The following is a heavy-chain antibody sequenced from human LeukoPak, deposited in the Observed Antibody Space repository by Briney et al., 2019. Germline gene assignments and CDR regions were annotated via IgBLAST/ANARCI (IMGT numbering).Heavy chain of an antibody. V-gene: IGHV3-23*01. Sequence: GGSLRLPCAASGFTFSSYAMSWVRQAPGKGLEWVSATSGSGGSTYYADSVKGRFTISRDNSKNTLYLQMNSLRAEDTAVYYCAKSRAIVVVTEFDYWGQGTLVTVSS. J-gene: IGHJ4*02. CDR3: AKSRAIVVVTEFDY. CDR2: TSGSGGST. D-gene: IGHD2-21*02. CDR1: GFTFSSYA.